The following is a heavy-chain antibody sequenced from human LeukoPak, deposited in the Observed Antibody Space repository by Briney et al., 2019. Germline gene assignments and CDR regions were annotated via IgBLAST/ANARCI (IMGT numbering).Heavy chain of an antibody. D-gene: IGHD2-2*01. Sequence: SETLSLTCSVSGGSISSSSYYWGWIRQPPGKGLEWIGSIYYSGSTYYNPSLKSRVTISVDTSKNQFSLKLSSVTAADTAVYYCAVQLGRDRRWFDPWGQGTLVTVSS. CDR3: AVQLGRDRRWFDP. J-gene: IGHJ5*02. V-gene: IGHV4-39*07. CDR1: GGSISSSSYY. CDR2: IYYSGST.